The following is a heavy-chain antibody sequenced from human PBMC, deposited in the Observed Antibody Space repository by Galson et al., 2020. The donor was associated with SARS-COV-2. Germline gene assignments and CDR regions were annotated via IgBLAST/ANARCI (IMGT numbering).Heavy chain of an antibody. CDR3: AKDAPGSYDTHAFDI. J-gene: IGHJ3*02. CDR1: GFTFSSYG. Sequence: GGSLRLSCAASGFTFSSYGMHWVRQAPGKGLEWVAFIWYDGINKYYADSVKGRFTISRDNSKNTLYLQMNSLRAEDTAVYYCAKDAPGSYDTHAFDIWGQGTMVTVSS. CDR2: IWYDGINK. V-gene: IGHV3-30*02. D-gene: IGHD3-22*01.